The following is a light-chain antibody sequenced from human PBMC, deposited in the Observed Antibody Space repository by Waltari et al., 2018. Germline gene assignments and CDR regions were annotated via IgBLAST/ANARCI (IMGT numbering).Light chain of an antibody. CDR1: SSDVGGYNS. CDR3: NSYTSSSTLWV. J-gene: IGLJ3*02. Sequence: QSALTQPASVSGSPGPSITISCTGTSSDVGGYNSVSWYQQHPGKAPKLMIYDVTKRPSGFSDRCSGSKSGNTASLTISGLQAEDEADYYCNSYTSSSTLWVFGGGTKLTVL. CDR2: DVT. V-gene: IGLV2-14*01.